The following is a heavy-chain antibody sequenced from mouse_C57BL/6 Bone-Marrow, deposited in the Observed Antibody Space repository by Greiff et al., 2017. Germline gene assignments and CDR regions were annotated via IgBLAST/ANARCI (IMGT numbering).Heavy chain of an antibody. CDR2: IYPRSGNT. CDR1: GYTFTSYG. D-gene: IGHD1-1*01. J-gene: IGHJ3*01. V-gene: IGHV1-81*01. Sequence: LEESGAELARPGASVKLSCKASGYTFTSYGISWVKQRTGQGLEWIGEIYPRSGNTYSNEKFKGKATLTADKSSSTAYMELRSLTSEDSAVYFCARSDYYGSSYEFAYWGQGTLVTVSA. CDR3: ARSDYYGSSYEFAY.